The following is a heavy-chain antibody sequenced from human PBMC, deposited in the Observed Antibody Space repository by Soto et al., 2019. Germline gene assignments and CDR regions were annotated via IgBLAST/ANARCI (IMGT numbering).Heavy chain of an antibody. D-gene: IGHD3-3*01. CDR3: ASLTIFGAVIEGMDV. CDR2: IWYDGSNK. Sequence: PGGSLRLSCAASGFTLSSYGMHWVRQAPGKGLEWVAVIWYDGSNKYYADSVKGRFTISRDNAKNSLYLQMSSLRDEDTAVYYCASLTIFGAVIEGMDVWGQGTTVTVS. J-gene: IGHJ6*02. CDR1: GFTLSSYG. V-gene: IGHV3-33*01.